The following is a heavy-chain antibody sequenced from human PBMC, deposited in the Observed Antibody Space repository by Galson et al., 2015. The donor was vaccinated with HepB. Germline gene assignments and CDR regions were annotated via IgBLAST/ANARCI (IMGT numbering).Heavy chain of an antibody. V-gene: IGHV1-69*04. CDR3: AREFGGARGGFDY. CDR1: GGTFSSYA. Sequence: SVKVSCKASGGTFSSYAISWVRQAPGQGLEWMGRIITILGIPNYAQKFQGRVTITADKSTSTAYMELSSLRSEDTAMYYCAREFGGARGGFDYWGQGTLVTVSS. J-gene: IGHJ4*02. D-gene: IGHD3-10*01. CDR2: IITILGIP.